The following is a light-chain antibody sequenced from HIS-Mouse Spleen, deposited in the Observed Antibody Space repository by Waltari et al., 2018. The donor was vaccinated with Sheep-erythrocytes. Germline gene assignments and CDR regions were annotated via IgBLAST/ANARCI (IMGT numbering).Light chain of an antibody. V-gene: IGLV3-1*01. CDR1: KLGDKY. CDR2: QYS. J-gene: IGLJ2*01. Sequence: SYELTQPPSVSVSPGQTASITCSGDKLGDKYACWYQQKPGQSPVLVIYQYSKRPSGIPERFSGSNSGNTATLTISGTQAMDEAYYYCQAWDSSTAVFGGGTKLTVL. CDR3: QAWDSSTAV.